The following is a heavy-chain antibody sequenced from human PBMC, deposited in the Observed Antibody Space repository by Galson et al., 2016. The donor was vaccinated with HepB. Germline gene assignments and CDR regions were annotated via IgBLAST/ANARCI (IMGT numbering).Heavy chain of an antibody. CDR3: EGFDFELSYDTFDI. V-gene: IGHV4-31*03. CDR1: GYSITIGGYY. CDR2: TYYGGTS. Sequence: TLSLTCTVSGYSITIGGYYWTWIRQLPGKGLEWMGYTYYGGTSYYSPSLKSRISRSVDKSKNQFFLSLSSVTAADTAIYYCEGFDFELSYDTFDIWGLGTMVTVSS. J-gene: IGHJ3*02. D-gene: IGHD3-9*01.